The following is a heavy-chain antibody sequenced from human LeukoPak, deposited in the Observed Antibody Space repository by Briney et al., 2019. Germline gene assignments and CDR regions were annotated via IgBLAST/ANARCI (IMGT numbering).Heavy chain of an antibody. CDR1: GGSITNYY. CDR2: IYSSGTT. V-gene: IGHV4-59*01. J-gene: IGHJ4*02. D-gene: IGHD1-26*01. CDR3: ARDGSYYAY. Sequence: SETLSLTCTVSGGSITNYYWTWIRQPPGKGLEWIGYIYSSGTTYYNPSLKSRVTMSVDTSKNQFSLKLSSVTAADTTMYYCARDGSYYAYWGQGILVTVSS.